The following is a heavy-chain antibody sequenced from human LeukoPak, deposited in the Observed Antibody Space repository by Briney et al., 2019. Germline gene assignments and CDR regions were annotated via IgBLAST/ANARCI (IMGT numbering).Heavy chain of an antibody. J-gene: IGHJ4*02. CDR3: ARNLNGSENDY. V-gene: IGHV3-11*06. Sequence: KAGGSLRLSCAASGFTFSDYYMGWIRQAPGKGLEWVSYISSSSSYTNYADSVKGRFTISRDNAKNSLYLQMNSLRAEDTAVYYCARNLNGSENDYWGQGTLVTVSS. D-gene: IGHD3-10*01. CDR2: ISSSSSYT. CDR1: GFTFSDYY.